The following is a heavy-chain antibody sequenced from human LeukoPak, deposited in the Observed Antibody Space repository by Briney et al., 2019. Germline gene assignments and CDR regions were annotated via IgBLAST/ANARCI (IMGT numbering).Heavy chain of an antibody. CDR1: GGSISSGSYY. J-gene: IGHJ4*02. Sequence: SETLSLTCTVSGGSISSGSYYWSWIRQPAGKGLEWIGRIYTSGSTNYNPSLKSRVTISVDTSKNQFSLKLSSVTAADTAVYYCARVAARRVYYFDYWGQGTLVTVSS. V-gene: IGHV4-61*02. CDR2: IYTSGST. CDR3: ARVAARRVYYFDY. D-gene: IGHD6-6*01.